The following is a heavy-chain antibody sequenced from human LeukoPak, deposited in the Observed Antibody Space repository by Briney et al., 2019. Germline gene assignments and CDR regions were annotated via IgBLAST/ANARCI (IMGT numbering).Heavy chain of an antibody. CDR3: AKDRDGYYQY. V-gene: IGHV3-30*18. J-gene: IGHJ4*02. CDR1: GFTFSSYG. CDR2: ISYDGSNK. D-gene: IGHD2-21*02. Sequence: GRSLRLSCAASGFTFSSYGMHWARQAPGKGLEWVAVISYDGSNKYYADSVKGRFTISRDSSKNTLYLQMNSLRAEDTAVYYCAKDRDGYYQYWGQGTLVTVSS.